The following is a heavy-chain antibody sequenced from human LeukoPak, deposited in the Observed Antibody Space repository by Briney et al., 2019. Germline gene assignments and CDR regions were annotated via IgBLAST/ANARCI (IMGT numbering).Heavy chain of an antibody. D-gene: IGHD6-13*01. V-gene: IGHV3-66*01. CDR1: GFTFSDYW. Sequence: GGSLRLSCAVSGFTFSDYWMSWVRQAPGKGLEWVSVIYSGGSTYYADSVKGRFTISRDNSKNTLYLQMNSLRAEDTAVYYCARGGPAAGRFDYWGQGTLVTVSS. J-gene: IGHJ4*02. CDR3: ARGGPAAGRFDY. CDR2: IYSGGST.